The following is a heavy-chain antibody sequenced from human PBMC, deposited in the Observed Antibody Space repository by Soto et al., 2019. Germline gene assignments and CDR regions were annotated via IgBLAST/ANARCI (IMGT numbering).Heavy chain of an antibody. Sequence: PSETLSLTCAVYGGSFSDYYWSWIRQPPGKGLEWIGEINHSGSTNYNPSLKRRVTISVDTSKNQFSLKVSSVTAADTAVYYCARTSRFEYWGQGTLVTVSS. CDR3: ARTSRFEY. CDR2: INHSGST. D-gene: IGHD6-6*01. J-gene: IGHJ4*02. V-gene: IGHV4-34*01. CDR1: GGSFSDYY.